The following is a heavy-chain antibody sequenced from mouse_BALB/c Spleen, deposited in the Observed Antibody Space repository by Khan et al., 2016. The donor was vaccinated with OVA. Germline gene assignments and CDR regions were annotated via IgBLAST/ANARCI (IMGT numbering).Heavy chain of an antibody. CDR2: INPSNGYT. CDR1: GYTFTTYT. CDR3: ARGGAYYRSDGWFSY. D-gene: IGHD2-14*01. J-gene: IGHJ3*01. Sequence: QVRLQQSGAELARPGASVKMSCKASGYTFTTYTMHWVKQRPGQGLEWIGYINPSNGYTNYNQKFKDKSTLTADKSSSTAYMQLSSLTSDYSAVYYCARGGAYYRSDGWFSYWGQGNLVTGSA. V-gene: IGHV1-4*01.